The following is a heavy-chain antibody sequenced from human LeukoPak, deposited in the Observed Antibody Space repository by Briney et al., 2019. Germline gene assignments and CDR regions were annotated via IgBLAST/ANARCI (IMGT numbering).Heavy chain of an antibody. CDR2: MNPNSGNT. Sequence: ASVKVSSTASGYTFTSYHINWVRQATGHGLEWMGWMNPNSGNTGYAQKFQGRVTITRDTSISTAYMELSSLRSDDTAVYYCARQRGVSSLSYYYYMDVWGKGTTVTVSS. CDR3: ARQRGVSSLSYYYYMDV. D-gene: IGHD2-15*01. J-gene: IGHJ6*03. V-gene: IGHV1-8*03. CDR1: GYTFTSYH.